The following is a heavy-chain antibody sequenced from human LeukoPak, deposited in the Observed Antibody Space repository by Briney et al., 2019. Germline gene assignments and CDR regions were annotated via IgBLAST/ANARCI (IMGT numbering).Heavy chain of an antibody. J-gene: IGHJ3*02. CDR1: GGSISSYY. D-gene: IGHD6-13*01. CDR3: ARDLGEAADDAFDI. CDR2: IYYSGST. Sequence: PSETLSLTCTVSGGSISSYYWNWIRQPPGKGLEWIGYIYYSGSTNYNPSLKSRITISVDTSKNQFSLKLSSVTAADTAVYYCARDLGEAADDAFDIWGQGTMVTVSS. V-gene: IGHV4-59*01.